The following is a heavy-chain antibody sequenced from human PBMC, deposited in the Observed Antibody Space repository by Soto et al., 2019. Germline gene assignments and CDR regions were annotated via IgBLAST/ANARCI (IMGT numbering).Heavy chain of an antibody. D-gene: IGHD1-26*01. J-gene: IGHJ4*02. CDR1: GYTFTGYY. CDR2: INPNSGGT. V-gene: IGHV1-2*02. Sequence: ASVKVSCKASGYTFTGYYMHWVRQAPGQGLGWMGWINPNSGGTNYAQKFQGRVTMTRDTSISTAYMELSRLRSDDTAVYYCARVPYSGSYYVADYWGQGTLVTVSS. CDR3: ARVPYSGSYYVADY.